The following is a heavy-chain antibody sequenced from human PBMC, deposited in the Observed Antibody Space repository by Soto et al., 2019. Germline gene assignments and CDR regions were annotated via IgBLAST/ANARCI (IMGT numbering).Heavy chain of an antibody. CDR3: AHTLIAAAGTNYFDY. Sequence: GGSLRLSCAASGFTFSSYAMHWVRQAPGKGLEWVAVISYDGSNKYYADSVKSRLTITKDTSKNQVVLTMTNMDPVDTATYYCAHTLIAAAGTNYFDYWGQGTLVTVSS. V-gene: IGHV3-30*14. J-gene: IGHJ4*02. CDR1: GFTFSSYA. D-gene: IGHD6-13*01. CDR2: ISYDGSNK.